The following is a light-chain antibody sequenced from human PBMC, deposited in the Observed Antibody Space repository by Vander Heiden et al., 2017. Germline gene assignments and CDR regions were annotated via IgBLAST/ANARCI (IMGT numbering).Light chain of an antibody. CDR2: AAS. J-gene: IGKJ2*01. V-gene: IGKV1-39*01. CDR3: QESYSSPHT. CDR1: QGISSY. Sequence: QMTQSPSSLSASVGDRVTITCRASQGISSYLDWYQQKSGKVPKFLIYAASTLQSGVPSRFSGSGSGTDFTLTIKSRQPEDFATYYCQESYSSPHTFGQGTKVEIK.